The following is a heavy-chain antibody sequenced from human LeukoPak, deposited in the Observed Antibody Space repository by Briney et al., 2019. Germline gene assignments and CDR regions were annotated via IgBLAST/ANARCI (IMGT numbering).Heavy chain of an antibody. Sequence: GGSLRLSCAASGFPFGSYAMSWVRQAPGKGLEWVSAISGSGGSTCYADSVKGRFTISRDNSKNTLYLQTNSLTAEDTAVYYCARVGSSSQASPLYWGQGTLVTVSS. CDR3: ARVGSSSQASPLY. V-gene: IGHV3-23*01. D-gene: IGHD6-13*01. CDR1: GFPFGSYA. CDR2: ISGSGGST. J-gene: IGHJ4*02.